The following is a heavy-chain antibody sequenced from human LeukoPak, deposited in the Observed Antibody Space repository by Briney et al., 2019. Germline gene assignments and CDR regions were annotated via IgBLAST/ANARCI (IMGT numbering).Heavy chain of an antibody. D-gene: IGHD5-24*01. CDR1: GFTFTNYA. J-gene: IGHJ4*02. CDR3: AKPLRDAGSFNYPYFDF. CDR2: ISGRGGSS. V-gene: IGHV3-23*01. Sequence: GGSLRLSCAASGFTFTNYAMDWVRQAPGKGLEGVAAISGRGGSSSYADSVSGRFTISRDNSNNMLYLQMNSLRAEDTAVYYCAKPLRDAGSFNYPYFDFWGQGTLVTVSS.